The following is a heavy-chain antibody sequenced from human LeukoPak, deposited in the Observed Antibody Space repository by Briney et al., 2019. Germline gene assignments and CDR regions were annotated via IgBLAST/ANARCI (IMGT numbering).Heavy chain of an antibody. Sequence: GGSLRLSCAASGFTFSTYWMSWVRQAPGKGLEWVANINEDGSDKYYVDSVKGRFTISRDNAKNSLYLQMNSLRAEDTAVYYCARAVYYYDSSGYYRFYFDYWGQGTLVTVSS. CDR3: ARAVYYYDSSGYYRFYFDY. V-gene: IGHV3-7*01. CDR1: GFTFSTYW. CDR2: INEDGSDK. D-gene: IGHD3-22*01. J-gene: IGHJ4*02.